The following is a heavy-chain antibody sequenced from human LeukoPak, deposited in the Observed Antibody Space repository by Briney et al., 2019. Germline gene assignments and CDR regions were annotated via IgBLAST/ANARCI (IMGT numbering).Heavy chain of an antibody. D-gene: IGHD5-18*01. CDR1: GFTFDDYG. CDR3: ARAIQLWSLTYYYYYMDV. J-gene: IGHJ6*03. V-gene: IGHV3-20*04. Sequence: GGSLRLSCAASGFTFDDYGMSWVRQAPGKGLEWVSGINWNGGSTGYADSVKGRFTISRDNAKNSLYLQMNSLRAEDTALYYCARAIQLWSLTYYYYYMDVWGKGTAVTVSS. CDR2: INWNGGST.